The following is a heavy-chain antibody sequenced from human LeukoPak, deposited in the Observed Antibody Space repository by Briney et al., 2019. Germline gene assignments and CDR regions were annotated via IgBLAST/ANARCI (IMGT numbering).Heavy chain of an antibody. CDR2: IKQDGSEK. D-gene: IGHD3-10*01. V-gene: IGHV3-7*01. CDR3: AKASRLYYYGSGSPWFDP. J-gene: IGHJ5*02. CDR1: GFTLSSYW. Sequence: PGGSLRLSCAASGFTLSSYWMSWVRQAPGKGLEWVANIKQDGSEKYYVDSVKGRFTISRDNSKNTLYLQMNSLRAEDTAVYYCAKASRLYYYGSGSPWFDPWGQGTLVTVSS.